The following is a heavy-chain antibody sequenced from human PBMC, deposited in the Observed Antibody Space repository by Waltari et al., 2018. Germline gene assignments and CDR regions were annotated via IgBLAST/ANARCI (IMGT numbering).Heavy chain of an antibody. D-gene: IGHD3-10*01. Sequence: QLKLEASGGPVVQPGRNLRLSCAMSGFIFRPYGIPWLRQAQGKGLEWVAVIGSDGNDKNYADSVKGRFTISRDNTENTLYLQMNSLRVEDTAIYYCVRGRARRGLAGADTVDDWFDTWGQGTLVTVSS. CDR2: IGSDGNDK. V-gene: IGHV3-33*01. J-gene: IGHJ5*02. CDR1: GFIFRPYG. CDR3: VRGRARRGLAGADTVDDWFDT.